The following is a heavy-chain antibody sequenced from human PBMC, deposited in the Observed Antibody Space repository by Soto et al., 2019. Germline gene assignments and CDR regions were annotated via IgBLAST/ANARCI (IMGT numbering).Heavy chain of an antibody. CDR2: IYYSGST. CDR1: GGSISSYY. V-gene: IGHV4-59*01. CDR3: ASIGYCSSTSCYSGGRYYYYGMDV. Sequence: SETLSLTCTVSGGSISSYYWSWIRQPPGKGLEWIGYIYYSGSTNYNPSLKSRVTISVDTSKNQFSLKLSSVTAADTAVYYCASIGYCSSTSCYSGGRYYYYGMDVWGQGTTVTVSS. J-gene: IGHJ6*02. D-gene: IGHD2-2*01.